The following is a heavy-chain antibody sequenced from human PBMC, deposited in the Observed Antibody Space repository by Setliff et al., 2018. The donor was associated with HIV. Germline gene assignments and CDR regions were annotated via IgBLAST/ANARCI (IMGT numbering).Heavy chain of an antibody. J-gene: IGHJ3*02. CDR1: GGSMTNY. Sequence: PSETLSLTCTVSGGSMTNYWSWIRQPPGKGLEVIGHIHTSGSTIYNPSLKSRLTITIDTSRNQFSLKLTSVTAADTAVYYCAKFYCPHGVCYGFDIWGQGTMVTVSS. D-gene: IGHD2-8*01. CDR2: IHTSGST. CDR3: AKFYCPHGVCYGFDI. V-gene: IGHV4-4*09.